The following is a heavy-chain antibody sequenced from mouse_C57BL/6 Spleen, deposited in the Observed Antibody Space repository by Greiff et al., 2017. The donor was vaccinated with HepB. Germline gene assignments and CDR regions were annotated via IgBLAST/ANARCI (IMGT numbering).Heavy chain of an antibody. Sequence: VQLQQSGAELVRPGASVKLSCKASGYTFTDYYINWVKQRPGQGLEWIARIYPGSGNTYYNEKFKGKATLTAEKSSSTAYMQLSSLTSEDSAVYFCAVDSSGYVWFAYWGQGTLVTVSA. CDR2: IYPGSGNT. D-gene: IGHD3-2*02. V-gene: IGHV1-76*01. CDR3: AVDSSGYVWFAY. CDR1: GYTFTDYY. J-gene: IGHJ3*01.